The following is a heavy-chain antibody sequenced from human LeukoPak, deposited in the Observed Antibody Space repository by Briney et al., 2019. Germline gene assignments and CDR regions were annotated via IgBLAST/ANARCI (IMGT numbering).Heavy chain of an antibody. CDR1: GFTFSSYA. CDR2: ISGSGGST. Sequence: GESLRLSCAASGFTFSSYAMSWVRQAPGKGLEWVSAISGSGGSTYYADSVKGRFTISRDNSKNTLYLQMNSLRAEDTAVYYCANVLAAAGTLDYWGQGTLVTVSS. CDR3: ANVLAAAGTLDY. V-gene: IGHV3-23*01. D-gene: IGHD6-13*01. J-gene: IGHJ4*02.